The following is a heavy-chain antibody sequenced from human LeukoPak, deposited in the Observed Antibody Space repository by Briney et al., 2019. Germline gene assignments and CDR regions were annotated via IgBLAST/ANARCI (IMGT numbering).Heavy chain of an antibody. Sequence: GRSLRLSCAASGFTFSSYAMSWVRQAPGKGLEWVSAISGTGGSTYYADSVKGRFTISRDNSKNTLYLQMNSLRAEDTAVYYCAKGRGVSSGSFNYWGQGTLVTVSS. J-gene: IGHJ4*02. CDR2: ISGTGGST. V-gene: IGHV3-23*01. CDR3: AKGRGVSSGSFNY. CDR1: GFTFSSYA. D-gene: IGHD1-26*01.